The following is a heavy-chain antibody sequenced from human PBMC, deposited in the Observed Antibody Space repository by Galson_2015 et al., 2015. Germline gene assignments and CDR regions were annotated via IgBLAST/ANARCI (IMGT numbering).Heavy chain of an antibody. V-gene: IGHV3-33*01. CDR1: GFTFSSYG. CDR2: IWYDGSNK. CDR3: AREQGYYDSSGYYEVYYYYGMDV. Sequence: SLRLSCAASGFTFSSYGMHWVRQAPGKGLEWVAVIWYDGSNKYYADSVKGRFTISRDNSKNTLYLQMNSLRAEDTAVYYCAREQGYYDSSGYYEVYYYYGMDVWGQGTTVTVSS. D-gene: IGHD3-22*01. J-gene: IGHJ6*02.